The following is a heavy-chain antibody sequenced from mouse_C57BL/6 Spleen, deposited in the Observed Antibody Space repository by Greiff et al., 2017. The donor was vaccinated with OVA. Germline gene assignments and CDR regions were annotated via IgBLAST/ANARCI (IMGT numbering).Heavy chain of an antibody. CDR1: GYTFTSYW. CDR2: IDPNSGGT. Sequence: QVQLQQPGAELVKPGASVKLSCKASGYTFTSYWMHWVKQRPGQGLEWIGRIDPNSGGTKYNEKFKSKATLTVDTPSSTAYMQLSSLTSDDSAFYYCARYGVGFAYWGQGTLVTVSA. V-gene: IGHV1-72*01. J-gene: IGHJ3*01. D-gene: IGHD1-2*01. CDR3: ARYGVGFAY.